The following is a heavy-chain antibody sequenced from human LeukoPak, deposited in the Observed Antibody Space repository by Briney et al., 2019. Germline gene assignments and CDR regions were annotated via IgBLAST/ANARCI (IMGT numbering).Heavy chain of an antibody. D-gene: IGHD3-3*01. CDR1: GYSISSGYY. J-gene: IGHJ4*02. V-gene: IGHV4-38-2*01. CDR3: ARSTIFGLVRIDY. CDR2: IYHSGST. Sequence: PSETLSLTCAVSGYSISSGYYWGWIRQPPGKGLEWIGSIYHSGSTYYNPSLKSRVTISVDTSKNQFSLKLSSVTAADTAVYYCARSTIFGLVRIDYWGQGTLVTVSS.